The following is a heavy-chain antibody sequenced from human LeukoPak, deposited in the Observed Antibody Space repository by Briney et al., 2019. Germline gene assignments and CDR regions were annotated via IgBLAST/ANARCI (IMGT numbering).Heavy chain of an antibody. V-gene: IGHV3-23*01. CDR3: AKDGLSYDGSTHVYYFQS. D-gene: IGHD3-22*01. CDR2: IIYDGRHT. CDR1: GFTFRMYA. Sequence: GGSLRLSCTASGFTFRMYAMSWVRQAPGKGLESVASIIYDGRHTYYAASVKGRFTISRDNSQNTLYMQMNSLSAEDTDLYYCAKDGLSYDGSTHVYYFQSLGQGTLVTVSS. J-gene: IGHJ4*02.